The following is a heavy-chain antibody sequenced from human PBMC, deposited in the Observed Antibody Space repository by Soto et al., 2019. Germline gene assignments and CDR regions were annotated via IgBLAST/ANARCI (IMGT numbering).Heavy chain of an antibody. CDR3: ARLPWAHHRGIFAP. D-gene: IGHD2-15*01. CDR2: IYYSGST. CDR1: GGSIISYY. V-gene: IGHV4-59*01. Sequence: QVQLQESGPGLVKPSETLSLTCTVSGGSIISYYWSWIREPPGKGLEWIGYIYYSGSTNYHPSIRSRVTTSANTSKNQFPLKLTSATAANTAVYYCARLPWAHHRGIFAPWGQGTRFTVSS. J-gene: IGHJ5*02.